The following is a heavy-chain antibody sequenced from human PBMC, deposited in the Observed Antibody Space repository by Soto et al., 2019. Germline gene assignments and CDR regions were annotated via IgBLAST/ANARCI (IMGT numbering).Heavy chain of an antibody. J-gene: IGHJ5*02. Sequence: ASVNVYCKAFGYTIAGYYVHWVRQAPRQGLEWMGWINPNSGGTNYAQKFQGRVTMTRDTSISTAYMELSRLRSDDTAVYYCARESGYSYGYDWFDPWGQGTLVTVSS. D-gene: IGHD5-18*01. CDR3: ARESGYSYGYDWFDP. CDR1: GYTIAGYY. CDR2: INPNSGGT. V-gene: IGHV1-2*02.